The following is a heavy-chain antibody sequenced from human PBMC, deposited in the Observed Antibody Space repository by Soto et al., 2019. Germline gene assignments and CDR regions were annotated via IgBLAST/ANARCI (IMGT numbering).Heavy chain of an antibody. CDR1: GFTFSSYS. V-gene: IGHV3-21*01. CDR2: ISSSSSYI. D-gene: IGHD2-15*01. CDR3: ARGPYCSGGSSNTRFGYYYGMDV. Sequence: EVQLVESGGGLVKPGGSLRLSCAASGFTFSSYSMNWVRQAPGKGLEWVSSISSSSSYIYYADSVKGRFTISRDNAKNSLYLQMNSLRAEDTAVYYCARGPYCSGGSSNTRFGYYYGMDVWGQGTTVTVSS. J-gene: IGHJ6*02.